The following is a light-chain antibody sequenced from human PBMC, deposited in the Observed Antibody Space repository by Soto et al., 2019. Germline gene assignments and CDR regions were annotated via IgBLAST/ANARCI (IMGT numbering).Light chain of an antibody. Sequence: VLTQSPGTLSLSPGERATLSCRASQIVSGNFLAWYQQIPGQTPRLLIYGASSRATGIPERISSSGSGTDFTLTINRLEPEDFAVYYCQQYGDSPLTFGGGTKLEMK. J-gene: IGKJ4*01. CDR3: QQYGDSPLT. CDR2: GAS. V-gene: IGKV3-20*01. CDR1: QIVSGNF.